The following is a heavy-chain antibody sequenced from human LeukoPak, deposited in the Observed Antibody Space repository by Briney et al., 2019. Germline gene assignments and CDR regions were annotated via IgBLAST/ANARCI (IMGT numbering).Heavy chain of an antibody. J-gene: IGHJ6*02. CDR3: ARDQLMTTVTTDYYYGMDV. Sequence: SETLPLTCTVSGGSISSGGYYWSWIRQHPGKGLEWIGYIYYSGSTYYNPSLKSRVTISVDTSKNQFSLKLSSVTAADTAVYYCARDQLMTTVTTDYYYGMDVWGQGTTVTVSS. D-gene: IGHD4-17*01. CDR2: IYYSGST. V-gene: IGHV4-31*03. CDR1: GGSISSGGYY.